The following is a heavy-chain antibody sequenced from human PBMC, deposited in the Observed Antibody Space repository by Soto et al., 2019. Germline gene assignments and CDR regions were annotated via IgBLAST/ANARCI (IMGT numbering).Heavy chain of an antibody. Sequence: SETLSLTCTVSGDSISSSSYYWGWIRQPPGKGLEWIGSIYYSGSTYYNPSLKSRVTISVDTSRIHFSLKLISVTAADTAVYYCARQSYDSSDYFDYWRQGTLVTVS. CDR2: IYYSGST. CDR3: ARQSYDSSDYFDY. J-gene: IGHJ4*02. V-gene: IGHV4-39*01. D-gene: IGHD3-22*01. CDR1: GDSISSSSYY.